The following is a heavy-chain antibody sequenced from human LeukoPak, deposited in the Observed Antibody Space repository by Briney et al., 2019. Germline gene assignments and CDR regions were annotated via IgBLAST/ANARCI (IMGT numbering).Heavy chain of an antibody. CDR2: IYSGGST. V-gene: IGHV3-66*01. CDR3: ASWLRLDAFDI. CDR1: GFTVSSNY. D-gene: IGHD3-9*01. J-gene: IGHJ3*02. Sequence: GGSLRLSCAASGFTVSSNYMSWVRQAPGKGLEWVSVIYSGGSTYYADSVKGRFTISRDSSKNTLYLQMNSLRAEDTAVYYCASWLRLDAFDIWGQGTMVTVSS.